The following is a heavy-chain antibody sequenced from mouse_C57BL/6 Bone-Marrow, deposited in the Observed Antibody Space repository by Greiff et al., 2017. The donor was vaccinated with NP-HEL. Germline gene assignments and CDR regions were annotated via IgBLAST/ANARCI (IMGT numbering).Heavy chain of an antibody. CDR2: IYPGDGDT. V-gene: IGHV1-80*01. J-gene: IGHJ3*01. Sequence: QVQLQQSGAELVKPGASVKISCKASGYAFSSYWMNWVKQRPGKGLEWIGQIYPGDGDTNYNGKFKGKATLTADKSSSTAYMQLISLTSEDSAVYFGARPRYGNFLAWFAYWGQGTLVTVSA. CDR3: ARPRYGNFLAWFAY. CDR1: GYAFSSYW. D-gene: IGHD2-1*01.